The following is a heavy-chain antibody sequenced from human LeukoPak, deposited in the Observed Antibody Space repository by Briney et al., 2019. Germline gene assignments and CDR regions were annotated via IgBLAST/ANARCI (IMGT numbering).Heavy chain of an antibody. J-gene: IGHJ4*02. CDR2: ISYDGSNK. D-gene: IGHD3-16*02. CDR1: GFTFSSYA. Sequence: GGSLRFSCAVSGFTFSSYAMHWVRQAPGKGLEWVAVISYDGSNKYYADSVKGRFTISRDNSKNTLYLQMNSLRAEDTAVYYCARGLGRLGELSLVFGYWGQGTLVTVSS. V-gene: IGHV3-30-3*01. CDR3: ARGLGRLGELSLVFGY.